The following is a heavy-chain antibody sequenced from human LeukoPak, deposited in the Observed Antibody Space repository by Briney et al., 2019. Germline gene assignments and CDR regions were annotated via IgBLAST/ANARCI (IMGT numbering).Heavy chain of an antibody. CDR1: GASVSSSSYY. Sequence: PSETLSLTCTVSGASVSSSSYYWGRIRQPPGRGLEWIGSIYYSGSTYYNPSLKSRVTISVDTSKNQFSLNLNSVTAADTAVYFCARLAYNWNYFEDYWGRGTLVTVSS. CDR3: ARLAYNWNYFEDY. V-gene: IGHV4-39*01. J-gene: IGHJ4*02. CDR2: IYYSGST. D-gene: IGHD1-7*01.